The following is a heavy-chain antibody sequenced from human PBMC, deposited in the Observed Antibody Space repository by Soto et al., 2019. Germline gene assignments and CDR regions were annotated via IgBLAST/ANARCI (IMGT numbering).Heavy chain of an antibody. CDR2: ISYDGSNK. CDR1: GFTFSSYG. D-gene: IGHD6-6*01. V-gene: IGHV3-30*18. J-gene: IGHJ6*02. CDR3: ANERGSSSSYYYYGMDV. Sequence: AGGSLRLSCAASGFTFSSYGMHWVRQAPGKGLEWVAVISYDGSNKYYADSVKGRFTISRDNSKNTLYLQMNSLRAEDTAVYYCANERGSSSSYYYYGMDVWGQGTTVTVSS.